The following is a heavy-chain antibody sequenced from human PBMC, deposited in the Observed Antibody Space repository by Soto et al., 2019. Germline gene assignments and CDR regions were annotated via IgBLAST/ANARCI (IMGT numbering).Heavy chain of an antibody. Sequence: SETLSLTCTVSGGSISSYYWSWIRQPPGKGLEWIGYIYYSGSTNYNPSLKSRVTISVDTSKNQFSLKLSSVTAADTAVYYCARVIPLGIVATIRENWFDPWGQGTLVT. CDR2: IYYSGST. D-gene: IGHD5-12*01. CDR1: GGSISSYY. J-gene: IGHJ5*02. CDR3: ARVIPLGIVATIRENWFDP. V-gene: IGHV4-59*01.